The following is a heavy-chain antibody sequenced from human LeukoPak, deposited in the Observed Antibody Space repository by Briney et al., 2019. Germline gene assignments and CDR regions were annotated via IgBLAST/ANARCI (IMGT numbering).Heavy chain of an antibody. CDR2: IFYVGST. CDR3: ARDYYDSRGEAFDI. D-gene: IGHD3-22*01. CDR1: GDFIGSHY. V-gene: IGHV4-59*11. J-gene: IGHJ3*02. Sequence: SETLSLTCTVSGDFIGSHYWSWIRQPPGKGLEWIGYIFYVGSTNYNPSLKSRVTISVDTSKNQFSLKLNSVTAADTAVYYCARDYYDSRGEAFDIWGQGTMVTASS.